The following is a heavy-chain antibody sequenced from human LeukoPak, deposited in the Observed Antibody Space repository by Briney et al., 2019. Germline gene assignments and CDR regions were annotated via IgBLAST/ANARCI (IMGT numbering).Heavy chain of an antibody. J-gene: IGHJ5*02. CDR3: TTGVLGYCSGSSCYSLDNRLDP. V-gene: IGHV3-15*01. D-gene: IGHD2-15*01. CDR2: IKSKTDGGTT. CDR1: EFTFSNAW. Sequence: KPGGSLRLSCAASEFTFSNAWMSWVRQAPGKGLEWVGRIKSKTDGGTTDYAAPVKGRFTISRDDSKNTLYLQMNSLKTEDTAVYYCTTGVLGYCSGSSCYSLDNRLDPWGQGTLVTVSS.